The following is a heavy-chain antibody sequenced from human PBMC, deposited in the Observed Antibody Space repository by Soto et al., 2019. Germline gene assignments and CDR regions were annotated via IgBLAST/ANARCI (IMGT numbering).Heavy chain of an antibody. CDR2: IYWDDDK. Sequence: QITLKESGPTLVQPTQTLTLTCTFSGFSLSTRGVGVGWIRQPPGKALEWLAVIYWDDDKGYSPSLKNRRTITKDTSKNQVVRTMTNMDPVDTATYYCAHTVGLVVVTSEEEYFQHWGQGTQGTDSS. V-gene: IGHV2-5*02. J-gene: IGHJ1*01. CDR3: AHTVGLVVVTSEEEYFQH. D-gene: IGHD2-15*01. CDR1: GFSLSTRGVG.